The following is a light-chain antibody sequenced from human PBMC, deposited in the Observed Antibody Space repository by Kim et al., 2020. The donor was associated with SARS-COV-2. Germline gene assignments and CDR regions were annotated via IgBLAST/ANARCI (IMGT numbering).Light chain of an antibody. J-gene: IGLJ2*01. CDR2: QDS. V-gene: IGLV3-1*01. Sequence: VSPGQTASITCAGDKLGDKYACWYQQKPGQSPVLVIYQDSKRPSGIPERFSGSNSGNTATLTISGTQAMDEADYYCQAWDSSTEVVFGGGTQLTVL. CDR3: QAWDSSTEVV. CDR1: KLGDKY.